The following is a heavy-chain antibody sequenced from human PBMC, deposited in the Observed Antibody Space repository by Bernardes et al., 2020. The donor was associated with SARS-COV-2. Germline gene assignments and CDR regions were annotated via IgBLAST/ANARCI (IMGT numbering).Heavy chain of an antibody. CDR3: ASQHTYGDYGY. CDR1: GFTFDDYA. J-gene: IGHJ4*02. CDR2: ISWNSGSI. Sequence: GGSLRLSCAASGFTFDDYAMHWVRQAPGKGLEWVSGISWNSGSIGYADSVKGRFTISRDNAKNSLYLQMNSLRAEDTALYYCASQHTYGDYGYWGQGTLVTVSS. V-gene: IGHV3-9*01. D-gene: IGHD4-17*01.